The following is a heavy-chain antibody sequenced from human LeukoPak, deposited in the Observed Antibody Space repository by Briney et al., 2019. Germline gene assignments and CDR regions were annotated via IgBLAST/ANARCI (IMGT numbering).Heavy chain of an antibody. V-gene: IGHV3-30-3*01. Sequence: GGSLRLSCAASGFTFSSYAMHWVRQAPGKGLEWVAVISYDGSNKYYADSVKGRFTISRDNSKNTLYLQMNSLRAEDTAVYYCARDMAAADTLGFDPWGQGTLVTVSS. CDR2: ISYDGSNK. CDR3: ARDMAAADTLGFDP. D-gene: IGHD6-13*01. CDR1: GFTFSSYA. J-gene: IGHJ5*02.